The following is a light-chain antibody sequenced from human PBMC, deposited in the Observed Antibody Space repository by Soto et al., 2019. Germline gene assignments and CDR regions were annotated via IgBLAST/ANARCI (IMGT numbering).Light chain of an antibody. Sequence: DIQLTQSPSFLSASVGDRVTITCRASQGISSSIAWYPQNPGKAPKLLIYAASTLQSGVPSRFSGSGSGTEFTLTISSLQPEDFATYYCQQLNSYPITFGQGTRLEI. V-gene: IGKV1-9*01. CDR2: AAS. J-gene: IGKJ5*01. CDR1: QGISSS. CDR3: QQLNSYPIT.